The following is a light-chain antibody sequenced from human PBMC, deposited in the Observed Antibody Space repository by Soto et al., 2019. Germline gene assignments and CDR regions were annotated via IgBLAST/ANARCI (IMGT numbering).Light chain of an antibody. Sequence: QSALTQPRSVSGSPGQSVTISCTGTSSDVGGYNHVSWYQQHPGKVPKLIIYDVSKRPSGAPDRFSGSKSGNTASLTISGLQAEDEADYYCCSYAGSYTFVFGIGTKVTVL. V-gene: IGLV2-11*01. CDR2: DVS. CDR1: SSDVGGYNH. CDR3: CSYAGSYTFV. J-gene: IGLJ1*01.